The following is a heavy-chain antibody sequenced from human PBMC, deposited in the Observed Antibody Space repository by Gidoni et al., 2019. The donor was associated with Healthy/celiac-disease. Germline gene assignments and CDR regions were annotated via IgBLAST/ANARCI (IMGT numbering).Heavy chain of an antibody. CDR2: ISYDGSNK. D-gene: IGHD2-2*02. V-gene: IGHV3-30*01. CDR1: GFPFSSYA. J-gene: IGHJ4*02. Sequence: QVQLVESGGGVVQPGRSLRLSCAASGFPFSSYAMHWVRQAPGKGLEWVAVISYDGSNKYYADAVKGRFTISRDNSKNTLYLQMNSLRAEDTAVYYCARGDCSSTSCYNPYYWGQGTLVTVSS. CDR3: ARGDCSSTSCYNPYY.